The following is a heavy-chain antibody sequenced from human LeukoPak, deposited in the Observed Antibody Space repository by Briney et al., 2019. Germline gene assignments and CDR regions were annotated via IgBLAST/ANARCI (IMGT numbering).Heavy chain of an antibody. Sequence: GGSLRLSCAASGFTFSSYAMHWVRQAPGKGLEWVAVISYDGSNKYYADSVKGRFTISRDNAKNSLYLQMNSLRAEDTALYYCAKDIYYYDSSGLDYWGQGTLVTVSS. V-gene: IGHV3-30*04. J-gene: IGHJ4*02. CDR2: ISYDGSNK. D-gene: IGHD3-22*01. CDR1: GFTFSSYA. CDR3: AKDIYYYDSSGLDY.